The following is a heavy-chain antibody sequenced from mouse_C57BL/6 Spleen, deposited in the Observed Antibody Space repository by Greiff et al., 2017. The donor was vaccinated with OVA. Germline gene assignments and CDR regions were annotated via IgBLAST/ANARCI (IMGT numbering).Heavy chain of an antibody. CDR3: ARGNFYYFDY. CDR2: ISSGGSYT. J-gene: IGHJ2*01. CDR1: GFTFSSYG. V-gene: IGHV5-6*02. Sequence: DVMLVESGGDLVKPGGSLKLSCAASGFTFSSYGMSWVRQTPDKRLEWVATISSGGSYTYYPDTVKGRFTISRDNAKNTLFLQMTSLRSEDTAMYYCARGNFYYFDYWGQGTTLTVSS.